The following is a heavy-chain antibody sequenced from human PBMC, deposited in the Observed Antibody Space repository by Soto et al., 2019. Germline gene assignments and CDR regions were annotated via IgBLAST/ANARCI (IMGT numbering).Heavy chain of an antibody. CDR3: ARKILGSTTRPNYWYFDL. Sequence: EVQVLESGGGLVQPGGSLRLSCAGSGFTFINYAMNWVRQAPGKGLEWVSSISGGGDAAFFPYSVRGRFTISRDNSKNTVTLQMNSLGVDDTAVYYCARKILGSTTRPNYWYFDLWGRGTLVTGSS. V-gene: IGHV3-23*01. CDR2: ISGGGDAA. CDR1: GFTFINYA. J-gene: IGHJ2*01. D-gene: IGHD7-27*01.